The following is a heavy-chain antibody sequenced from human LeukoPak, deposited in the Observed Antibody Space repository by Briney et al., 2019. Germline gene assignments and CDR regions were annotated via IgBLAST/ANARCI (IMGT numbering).Heavy chain of an antibody. J-gene: IGHJ6*04. Sequence: GGSLRLSCAASGFTFNSYAMHWVRQAPGKGLEYVSAISINGGTTYYANSVKGRFTISRDNPKNTLYLQMGSLRAEDMAVYYCARDDFGVALGGVWSIGTTVTVSS. CDR3: ARDDFGVALGGV. V-gene: IGHV3-64*01. CDR1: GFTFNSYA. CDR2: ISINGGTT. D-gene: IGHD3-3*01.